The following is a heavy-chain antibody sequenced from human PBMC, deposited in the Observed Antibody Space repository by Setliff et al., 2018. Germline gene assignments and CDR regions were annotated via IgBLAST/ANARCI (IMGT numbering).Heavy chain of an antibody. D-gene: IGHD2-2*01. CDR2: IYAGEAT. V-gene: IGHV4-4*07. J-gene: IGHJ4*02. CDR1: GDSISNYY. CDR3: ARAIVVVPPNALKVYFDH. Sequence: ASETLSLTCTVSGDSISNYYWIRQTAGKGLEWIGSIYAGEATYYNPSLESRVVISVDSSKKRFSLKVSSVTAADTAVYYCARAIVVVPPNALKVYFDHWGPGVQVTV.